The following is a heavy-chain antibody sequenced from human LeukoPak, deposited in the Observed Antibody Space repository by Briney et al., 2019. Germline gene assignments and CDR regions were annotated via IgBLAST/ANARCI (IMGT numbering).Heavy chain of an antibody. CDR2: ISSSSSYI. V-gene: IGHV3-21*01. CDR3: ARDPNGYSQFDY. D-gene: IGHD5-24*01. CDR1: GFTFSSYA. Sequence: GGSLGLSCAASGFTFSSYAMSWVRQAPGKGLEWVSSISSSSSYIYYADSVKGRFTISRDNAKNSLYLQMNSLRAEDTAVYYCARDPNGYSQFDYWGQGTLVTVSS. J-gene: IGHJ4*02.